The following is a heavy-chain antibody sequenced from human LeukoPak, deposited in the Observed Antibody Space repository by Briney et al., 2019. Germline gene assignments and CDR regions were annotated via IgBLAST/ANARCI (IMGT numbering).Heavy chain of an antibody. CDR1: GFTFDDYA. Sequence: PGGSLRLSCAASGFTFDDYAMHWVRQAPGKGLEWVSLISGDGGSTYYADSVKGRFTISRDNSKNSLYLQMNSLRTEDTGLYYCAKVGYCSGGSCYPVAFDIWGQGTMVTVSS. CDR2: ISGDGGST. CDR3: AKVGYCSGGSCYPVAFDI. J-gene: IGHJ3*02. D-gene: IGHD2-15*01. V-gene: IGHV3-43*02.